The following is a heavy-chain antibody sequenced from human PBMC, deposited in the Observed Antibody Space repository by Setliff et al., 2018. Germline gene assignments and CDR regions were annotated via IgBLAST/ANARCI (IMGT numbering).Heavy chain of an antibody. CDR1: ADSMNNNF. D-gene: IGHD6-13*01. J-gene: IGHJ4*02. CDR2: IYPDGTT. Sequence: SETLSLTCIVSADSMNNNFWTWIRRPPGKGLEWIGYIYPDGTTNYNPSLKSRMTKSLDMSKNQFSLTPRSVTAADTAMYYCARGINSVSWTPKYWGRGTLVTSPQ. V-gene: IGHV4-4*08. CDR3: ARGINSVSWTPKY.